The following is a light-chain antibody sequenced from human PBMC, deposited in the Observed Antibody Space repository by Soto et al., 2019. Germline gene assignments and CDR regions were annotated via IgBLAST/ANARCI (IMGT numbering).Light chain of an antibody. CDR2: WAS. V-gene: IGKV4-1*01. CDR3: QQYYSTPPT. CDR1: QSVMYGLINVNY. Sequence: DIEMTQSPDSLAVSLGKRATVNCKCSQSVMYGLINVNYLAWYQQKPGQPPNLLIYWASTRESGVPDRFSGSGSGTDFTLTISSLLAEDVAVYYCQQYYSTPPTFGQGTKVEMK. J-gene: IGKJ1*01.